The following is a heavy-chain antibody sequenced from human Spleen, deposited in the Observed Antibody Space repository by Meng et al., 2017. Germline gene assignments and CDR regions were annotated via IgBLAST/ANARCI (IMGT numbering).Heavy chain of an antibody. CDR2: INHSGST. CDR1: GGSFGDYY. Sequence: GQLQRWGAGLLKPSETLSLTGVVSGGSFGDYYWSWIRQPPGKGLEWIGEINHSGSTNYNPSLGSRATISVDTSQNNLSLKLSSVTAADSAVYYCARGPTTMAHDFDYWGQGTLVTVSS. V-gene: IGHV4-34*01. J-gene: IGHJ4*02. D-gene: IGHD4-11*01. CDR3: ARGPTTMAHDFDY.